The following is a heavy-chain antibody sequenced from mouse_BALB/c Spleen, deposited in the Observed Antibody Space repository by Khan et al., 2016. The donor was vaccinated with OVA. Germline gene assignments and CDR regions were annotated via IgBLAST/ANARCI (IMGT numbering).Heavy chain of an antibody. D-gene: IGHD1-1*01. Sequence: EVKLLESGGDLVKPGGSLKLSCAASGFTFSTYGMSWVRQTPDKRLEWVATISSGGSYTYYVDSVKGRFTISRANAKNTLYLQLSSLKSEDKAMYYCARLAYYYDSEGFAYWGEGTLVTVSA. V-gene: IGHV5-6*01. CDR2: ISSGGSYT. CDR3: ARLAYYYDSEGFAY. J-gene: IGHJ3*01. CDR1: GFTFSTYG.